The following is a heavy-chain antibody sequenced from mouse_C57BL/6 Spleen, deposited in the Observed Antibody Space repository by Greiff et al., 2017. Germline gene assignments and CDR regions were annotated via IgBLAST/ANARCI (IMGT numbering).Heavy chain of an antibody. CDR3: ASELCFGY. Sequence: EVQLVESGAGLVKPGASVKLSCTASGFTFSSYSMSWVRQSPGKRLEWVATISGGGGDTYYTDRFKGRATISRDNANNTLYLQMSSLRSEDTAVYYCASELCFGYGGQGTTLTVSS. CDR1: GFTFSSYS. CDR2: ISGGGGDT. D-gene: IGHD6-1*01. J-gene: IGHJ2*01. V-gene: IGHV5-9*04.